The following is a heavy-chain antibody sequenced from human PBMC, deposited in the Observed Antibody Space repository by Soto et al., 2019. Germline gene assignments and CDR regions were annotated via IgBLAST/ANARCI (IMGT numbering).Heavy chain of an antibody. J-gene: IGHJ6*02. Sequence: GGSLRLSCAASGFTFSSYSIRWVRQAPGKGLEWVSSIGTRSDVYYADSVKGRFTISRDNAKNSMALQMNSLRAEDTGVYYCAREETAWPLAYGLDVWGQGTTVTVSS. CDR2: IGTRSDV. CDR1: GFTFSSYS. CDR3: AREETAWPLAYGLDV. D-gene: IGHD2-21*02. V-gene: IGHV3-21*01.